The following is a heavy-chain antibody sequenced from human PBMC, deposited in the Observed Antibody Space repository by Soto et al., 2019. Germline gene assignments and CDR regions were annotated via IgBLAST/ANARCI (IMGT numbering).Heavy chain of an antibody. V-gene: IGHV4-31*03. J-gene: IGHJ5*02. CDR3: AREEVAYYGSGSYNWFNP. CDR2: IYYSGST. Sequence: QVQLQESGPGLVKTSQTLSLTCTVSGGSINSGDYYWSWIRQHPGKGLEWIGYIYYSGSTYYNPSQKSRVTISVATSKSQFSQNLSSVTAADTAVYYCAREEVAYYGSGSYNWFNPWGQGTLVTASS. CDR1: GGSINSGDYY. D-gene: IGHD3-10*01.